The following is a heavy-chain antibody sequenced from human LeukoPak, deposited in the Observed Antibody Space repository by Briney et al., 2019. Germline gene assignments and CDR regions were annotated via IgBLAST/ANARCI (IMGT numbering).Heavy chain of an antibody. CDR2: IYYSGST. CDR1: GGSFSGYY. CDR3: ARDVSNYDFWSGYFPYNWFDP. V-gene: IGHV4-59*01. Sequence: SETLSLTCAVYGGSFSGYYWSWIRQPPGKGLEWIGYIYYSGSTNYNPSLKSRVTISVDTSKNQFSLKLSSVTAADTAVYYCARDVSNYDFWSGYFPYNWFDPWGQGTLVTVSS. J-gene: IGHJ5*02. D-gene: IGHD3-3*01.